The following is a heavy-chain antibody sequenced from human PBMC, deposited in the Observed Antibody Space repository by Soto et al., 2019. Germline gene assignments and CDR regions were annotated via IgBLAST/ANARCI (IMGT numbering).Heavy chain of an antibody. V-gene: IGHV3-74*01. J-gene: IGHJ5*02. CDR3: ARDHCSTTSCYTVWFDP. CDR2: INSDGSTT. CDR1: GFTFSNYW. Sequence: GGSLRLSCAASGFTFSNYWMHWVRQAPGKGLVWVSRINSDGSTTNYADSVRGRFTISRDNAKNTLYLQVNSLRAEETAVYYCARDHCSTTSCYTVWFDPWGQGTLVTVSS. D-gene: IGHD2-2*02.